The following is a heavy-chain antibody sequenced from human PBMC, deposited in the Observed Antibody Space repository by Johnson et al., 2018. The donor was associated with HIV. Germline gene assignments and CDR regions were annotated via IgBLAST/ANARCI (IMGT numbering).Heavy chain of an antibody. J-gene: IGHJ3*02. CDR3: ARGKGAAAGLDAFDI. CDR2: ISSSGSTI. CDR1: GFTFSSYE. Sequence: VQLVESGGGLVKPGGSLRLSCAASGFTFSSYEMNWVRQAPGKGLEWVSYISSSGSTIYYADSVKGRFTISRDNSKNTLYLQMNSLRVGDTALYYCARGKGAAAGLDAFDIWGQGSMVTFSS. D-gene: IGHD6-13*01. V-gene: IGHV3-48*03.